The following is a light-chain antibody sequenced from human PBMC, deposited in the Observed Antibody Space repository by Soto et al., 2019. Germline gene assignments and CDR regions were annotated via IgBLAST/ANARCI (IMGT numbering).Light chain of an antibody. CDR2: GAS. CDR3: HQYDNAPQT. J-gene: IGKJ2*01. Sequence: EIVLVQSPGTLSLSPGERATRSCRASQTLRRTYIAWYQQKPGQAPRVLIYGASKRATGIPDRFSGSGSGTDFSLTISRLEPEDFAVYYCHQYDNAPQTYGQGTKVDIK. V-gene: IGKV3-20*01. CDR1: QTLRRTY.